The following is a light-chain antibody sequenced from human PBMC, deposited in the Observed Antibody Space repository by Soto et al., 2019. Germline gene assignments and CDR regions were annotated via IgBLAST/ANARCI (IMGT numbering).Light chain of an antibody. CDR1: QSVGASY. CDR3: QQYGSSLPYT. V-gene: IGKV3-20*01. Sequence: EIVLTQSPGTLSLSPGERATLSCRATQSVGASYLAWYQQKPGQAPRLLIYGASSRAAGIPDRFSGSGSGTDFTLTISRLEPEDFAVYYCQQYGSSLPYTFGQETKLEIK. CDR2: GAS. J-gene: IGKJ2*01.